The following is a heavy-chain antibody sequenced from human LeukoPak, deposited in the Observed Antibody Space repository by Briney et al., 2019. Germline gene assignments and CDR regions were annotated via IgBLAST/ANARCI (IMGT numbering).Heavy chain of an antibody. CDR2: ISGDGGST. J-gene: IGHJ6*03. Sequence: GGSLRLSCAASGFTFDDYAMHWVRQAPGKGLEWVSLISGDGGSTYYADSVKGRFTISRDNSKNSLYLQMNSLGTEDTALYYCAKDRIAADGTNYYYYYMDVWGKGTTVTVSS. V-gene: IGHV3-43*02. CDR3: AKDRIAADGTNYYYYYMDV. CDR1: GFTFDDYA. D-gene: IGHD6-13*01.